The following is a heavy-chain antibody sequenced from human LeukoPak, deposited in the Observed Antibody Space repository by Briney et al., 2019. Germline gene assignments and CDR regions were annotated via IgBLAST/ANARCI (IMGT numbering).Heavy chain of an antibody. CDR2: IYYSGST. J-gene: IGHJ4*02. Sequence: KASETLSLTCAVYGGSFSSYYWGWIRQPPGKGREWIGSIYYSGSTYYNPSLKSRVTISVDTSKNQFSLKLSSVTAADTAVYYCAREGSSGKRAWVDYWGQGTLVTVSS. V-gene: IGHV4-39*07. CDR3: AREGSSGKRAWVDY. D-gene: IGHD3-22*01. CDR1: GGSFSSYY.